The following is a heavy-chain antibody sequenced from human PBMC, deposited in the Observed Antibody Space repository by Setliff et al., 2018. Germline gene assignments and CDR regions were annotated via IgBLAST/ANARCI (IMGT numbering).Heavy chain of an antibody. V-gene: IGHV4-59*08. D-gene: IGHD3-3*01. CDR1: GGSLSTYY. J-gene: IGHJ6*03. CDR2: VYYNGAA. CDR3: ARMSGFQYIDV. Sequence: SETLSLTCTVSGGSLSTYYWSWIRQSPGRGLEYIGYVYYNGAADYSPSLKSRVTLSVDTSKNQFSLKLTSVTAEDTAVYYCARMSGFQYIDVWDKGTTVTVSS.